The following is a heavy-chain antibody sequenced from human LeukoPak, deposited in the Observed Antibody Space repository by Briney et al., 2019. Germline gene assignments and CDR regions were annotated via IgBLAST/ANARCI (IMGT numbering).Heavy chain of an antibody. CDR2: ISGSGGST. D-gene: IGHD6-13*01. J-gene: IGHJ4*02. CDR1: GFTFSTFA. V-gene: IGHV3-23*01. Sequence: PGGSLRLSCAASGFTFSTFAMSWVRQAPGKGLEWVSAISGSGGSTYYADSVKGRFTISRDNSKNTLYLQMNSLRAEDTAVYYCAKDRGSPGYSSSWYYFDYWGQGTLVTVSS. CDR3: AKDRGSPGYSSSWYYFDY.